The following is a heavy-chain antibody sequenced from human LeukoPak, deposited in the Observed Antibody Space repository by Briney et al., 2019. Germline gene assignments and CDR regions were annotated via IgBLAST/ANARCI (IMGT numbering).Heavy chain of an antibody. J-gene: IGHJ6*03. Sequence: SVKVSCKASGASFSSYAISWVRQAPGQGLEWMGRIIPISGTPNYAQRFQGRVTITADIVSSTAYMEVNNLTSEDTAVYFCAKQGALRQDYYMDVWGNGTTVTVSS. CDR2: IIPISGTP. V-gene: IGHV1-69*06. CDR3: AKQGALRQDYYMDV. CDR1: GASFSSYA.